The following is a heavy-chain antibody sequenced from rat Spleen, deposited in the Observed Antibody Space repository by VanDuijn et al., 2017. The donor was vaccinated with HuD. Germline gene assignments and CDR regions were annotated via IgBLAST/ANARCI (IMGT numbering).Heavy chain of an antibody. Sequence: EVKLVESGGGLVQPGRSLKVSCAASGFTFSDYYMAWVRQAPTKGLEWVATISYDGSSTYYRDSVKGRFTISRENAKSTLYLQRDSLRSEDTATYYCARHGDYSSYISEGYFDFWGPGTMVTVSS. CDR1: GFTFSDYY. CDR2: ISYDGSST. CDR3: ARHGDYSSYISEGYFDF. J-gene: IGHJ1*01. V-gene: IGHV5-7*01. D-gene: IGHD1-2*01.